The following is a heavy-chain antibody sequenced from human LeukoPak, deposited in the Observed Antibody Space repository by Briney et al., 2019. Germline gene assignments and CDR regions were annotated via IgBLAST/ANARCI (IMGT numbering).Heavy chain of an antibody. D-gene: IGHD3-22*01. V-gene: IGHV3-43*01. CDR1: GFTFDDYT. J-gene: IGHJ4*02. CDR2: ISWDGGSK. Sequence: PGGSLRLSCAASGFTFDDYTMHWVRQAPGKGLEWVSLISWDGGSKYYADSVKGRFTISRDNSKNSLYLQMNSLRTEDTALYYCAKDDSSGYFTFDYWGQGTLVTVSS. CDR3: AKDDSSGYFTFDY.